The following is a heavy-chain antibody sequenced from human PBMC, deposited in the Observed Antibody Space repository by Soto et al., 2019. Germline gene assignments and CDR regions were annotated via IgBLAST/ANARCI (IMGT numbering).Heavy chain of an antibody. CDR2: IYYSGST. V-gene: IGHV4-59*08. Sequence: SETLSLTCTVSGGSISSYYWSCIRQPPGKGLEWIGYIYYSGSTNYNPSLKSRVTISVDTSKNQFSLKLSSVTAADTAVYYCARSSSSWPFDYWGQGTLVTVSS. CDR1: GGSISSYY. CDR3: ARSSSSWPFDY. J-gene: IGHJ4*02. D-gene: IGHD6-13*01.